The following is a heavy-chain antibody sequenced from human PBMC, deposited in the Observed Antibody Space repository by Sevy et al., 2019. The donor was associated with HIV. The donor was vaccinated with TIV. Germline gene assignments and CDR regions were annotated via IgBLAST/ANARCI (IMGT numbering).Heavy chain of an antibody. V-gene: IGHV3-30*04. CDR2: LSYDGGAQ. J-gene: IGHJ4*02. Sequence: GGSLRPSCAASGFSVSSHAMHWVRQAPGKGLEWVALLSYDGGAQYYADSVKGRFSISRDNSKNILYLQMNSLRPADTALYYCTRDAGYSVGWYPSNYWGQGTLVTVSS. CDR1: GFSVSSHA. D-gene: IGHD6-19*01. CDR3: TRDAGYSVGWYPSNY.